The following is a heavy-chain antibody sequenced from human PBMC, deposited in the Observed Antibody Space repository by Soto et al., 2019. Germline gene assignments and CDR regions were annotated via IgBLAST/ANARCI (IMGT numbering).Heavy chain of an antibody. D-gene: IGHD6-13*01. V-gene: IGHV1-69*06. J-gene: IGHJ6*02. Sequence: QVQLVQSGAEVKKPGSSVKVSCKASGGTFSSYAISWVRQAPGQGLEWMGGIIPIFGTANYAQKFQGRVTITADKSTSTAYRELSSLRSEDTAVYYCARIAYSSSWYSFGMDVWGQGTTVTVSS. CDR1: GGTFSSYA. CDR2: IIPIFGTA. CDR3: ARIAYSSSWYSFGMDV.